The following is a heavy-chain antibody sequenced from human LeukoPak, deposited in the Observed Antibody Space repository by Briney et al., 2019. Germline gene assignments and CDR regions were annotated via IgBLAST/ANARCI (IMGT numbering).Heavy chain of an antibody. CDR1: GFTFSNVW. CDR3: ARFRYSSSAFDY. CDR2: IKQDGSDK. V-gene: IGHV3-7*01. J-gene: IGHJ4*02. D-gene: IGHD6-6*01. Sequence: GGSLRLSCAASGFTFSNVWMTWVRQAPGKGLEWVANIKQDGSDKYYVDSVKGRFTISRDNAKNSLYLQMNSLRAEDTAVYYCARFRYSSSAFDYWGQGTLVTVSS.